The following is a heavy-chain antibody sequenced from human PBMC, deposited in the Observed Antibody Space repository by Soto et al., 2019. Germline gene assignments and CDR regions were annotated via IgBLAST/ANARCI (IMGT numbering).Heavy chain of an antibody. CDR1: GFTLSSYA. V-gene: IGHV3-30-3*01. CDR3: XXXYCSXGXXXFDY. Sequence: QVQLVXSGGGVVQPGXSLXLSCAASGFTLSSYAMHWVRQAPGKGLGWVAVISYDGSDKYYADSVKGRXXXXXXXXXXXXXXXXXXXXXXXXXXXXXXXXYCSXGXXXFDYXGQGXXVXV. J-gene: IGHJ4*02. D-gene: IGHD2-15*01. CDR2: ISYDGSDK.